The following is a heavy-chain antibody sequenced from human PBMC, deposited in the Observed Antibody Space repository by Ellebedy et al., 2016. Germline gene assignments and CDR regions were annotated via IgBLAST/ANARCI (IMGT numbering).Heavy chain of an antibody. CDR3: ARCDYYAVDS. Sequence: LRLSXTVSGGAISQGGFYWGCIRQHPGMDLEWIGYISHRGIHYSNPSLKSRLTISIDTSNNQFSLNLTSVTAADTAVYYCARCDYYAVDSWGQGTQVTVSS. V-gene: IGHV4-31*03. J-gene: IGHJ4*02. CDR2: ISHRGIH. CDR1: GGAISQGGFY. D-gene: IGHD3-3*01.